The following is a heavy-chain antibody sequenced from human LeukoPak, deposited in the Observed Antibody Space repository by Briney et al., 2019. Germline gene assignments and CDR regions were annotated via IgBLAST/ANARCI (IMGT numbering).Heavy chain of an antibody. J-gene: IGHJ4*02. CDR1: GGSISSSSYY. CDR3: ASKSTAWTIDY. CDR2: MYYSGST. D-gene: IGHD3/OR15-3a*01. V-gene: IGHV4-39*01. Sequence: NTSETLSLTCTVSGGSISSSSYYWGGIRQTPGKGLEWIGTMYYSGSTNYNPSLKSRVTLSIDTPKNQFSLRLSSVTAADTAVYYCASKSTAWTIDYWGQGTLVTVSS.